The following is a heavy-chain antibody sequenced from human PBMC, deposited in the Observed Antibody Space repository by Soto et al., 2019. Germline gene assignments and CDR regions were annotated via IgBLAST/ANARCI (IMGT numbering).Heavy chain of an antibody. CDR1: GFTFSDYY. CDR3: ARDRDYYDFHAVHY. CDR2: ISSSSSYT. D-gene: IGHD3-3*01. Sequence: QVQLVESGGGLVKPGGSLRLSCAASGFTFSDYYMSWIRQAPGKGLEWVSYISSSSSYTNYADSVKGRFTISRDNAKNSLYLQMNSLGADDTAVYYCARDRDYYDFHAVHYWGLGTLVTVSS. J-gene: IGHJ4*02. V-gene: IGHV3-11*06.